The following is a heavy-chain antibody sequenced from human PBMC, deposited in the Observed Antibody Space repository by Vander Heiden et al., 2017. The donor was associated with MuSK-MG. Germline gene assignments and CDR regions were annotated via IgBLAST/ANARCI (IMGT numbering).Heavy chain of an antibody. V-gene: IGHV4-39*01. J-gene: IGHJ5*02. CDR2: IYYSGTT. D-gene: IGHD3-10*01. CDR3: ARTTYYYGSGSYWFDP. Sequence: QLQLQESGSGLVKPSETLSLTCTVSGRSISSSSSYWRWNRQPPGKGLGWIGSIYYSGTTYYNPSLKSRVTISADTSKNQFSLKLTSVTAADTAVYYCARTTYYYGSGSYWFDPWGQGTLVIVSS. CDR1: GRSISSSSSY.